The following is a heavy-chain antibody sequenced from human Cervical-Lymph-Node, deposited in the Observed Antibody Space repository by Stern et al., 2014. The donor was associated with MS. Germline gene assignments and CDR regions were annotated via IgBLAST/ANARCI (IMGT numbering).Heavy chain of an antibody. CDR3: ARGSRGMDV. CDR1: GFTFRSYP. CDR2: ITYEGSKT. Sequence: QVQLKQSGGGVVQPWSSLRVSCEGSGFTFRSYPIYWVRQAPRTGLLWEGVITYEGSKTHYEDSVKARFTLSRDNSKNTVSLQMNGLTTKNTAVYFCARGSRGMDVWGQGTTATVSS. D-gene: IGHD3-10*01. V-gene: IGHV3-30-3*01. J-gene: IGHJ6*02.